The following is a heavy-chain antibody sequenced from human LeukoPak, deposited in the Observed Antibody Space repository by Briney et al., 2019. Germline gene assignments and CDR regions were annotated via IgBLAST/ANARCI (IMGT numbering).Heavy chain of an antibody. CDR1: GDSISSYY. Sequence: SETLSLTCTVSGDSISSYYWSWIRQPPGKGLEWIGYIYYSGSTNYNPSLKSRVTISVDTSKNQFSLKLSSVTAADTAVYYCARVSVTPIDYYYYGMDVWGQGTTVTVSS. V-gene: IGHV4-59*01. CDR3: ARVSVTPIDYYYYGMDV. D-gene: IGHD4-17*01. J-gene: IGHJ6*02. CDR2: IYYSGST.